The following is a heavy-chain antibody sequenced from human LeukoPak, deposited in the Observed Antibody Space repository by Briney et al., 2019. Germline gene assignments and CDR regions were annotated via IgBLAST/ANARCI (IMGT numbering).Heavy chain of an antibody. J-gene: IGHJ6*02. D-gene: IGHD6-19*01. CDR2: INSDGSST. Sequence: GGSLRLSCAASGCTFSSYWMHWVRQAPGKGLVWVSRINSDGSSTSYADSVKGRFTISRDNAKNTLYLQMNSLRAEDTAVYYCAREENSSGWYVSLLYYYYYGMDVWGQGTTVTVSS. V-gene: IGHV3-74*01. CDR1: GCTFSSYW. CDR3: AREENSSGWYVSLLYYYYYGMDV.